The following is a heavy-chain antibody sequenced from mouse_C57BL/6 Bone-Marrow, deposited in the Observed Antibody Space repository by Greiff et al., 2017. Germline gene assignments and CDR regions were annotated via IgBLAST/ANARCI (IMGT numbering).Heavy chain of an antibody. J-gene: IGHJ4*01. Sequence: VQGVESGPELVRPGVSVKISCKGSGYTFTDYAMHWVKQSHAKSLEWIGVISTYYGDASYNQKFKDKATMTVDKSSSTAYMELARLTSEDSAVYYCARLIYSGNRYAMDYWGQGTSVTVSS. CDR3: ARLIYSGNRYAMDY. CDR2: ISTYYGDA. V-gene: IGHV1-67*01. D-gene: IGHD2-1*01. CDR1: GYTFTDYA.